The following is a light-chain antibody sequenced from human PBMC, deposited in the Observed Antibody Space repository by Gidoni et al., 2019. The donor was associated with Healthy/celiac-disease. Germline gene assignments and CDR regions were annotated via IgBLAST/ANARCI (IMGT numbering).Light chain of an antibody. V-gene: IGLV2-8*01. Sequence: QSALTQPLSASGSPGQSVTISCTGTSSDVGGYNYVSWYQQHPGQAPKLMIYEFSKRPSGVPDRFSGSKSGNTASLTVSGLQAEDEADYYCSSYAGSNNLGFGGGTKLTVL. CDR1: SSDVGGYNY. CDR3: SSYAGSNNLG. J-gene: IGLJ2*01. CDR2: EFS.